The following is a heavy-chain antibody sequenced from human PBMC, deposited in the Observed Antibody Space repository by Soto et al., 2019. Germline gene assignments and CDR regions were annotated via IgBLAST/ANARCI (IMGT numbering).Heavy chain of an antibody. D-gene: IGHD2-2*01. V-gene: IGHV3-66*01. Sequence: EVQLVESGGGLVQPGGSLRLSCAASGFTVSSNYMSWVRQAPGKGLEWIAVIYSGGSTYYADSVKGRFTISRDNSKNTLYLQMNSLRAEDTAVYYCAREKCGSTSCPDAIDLWGHGTMVTVSS. CDR2: IYSGGST. J-gene: IGHJ3*01. CDR1: GFTVSSNY. CDR3: AREKCGSTSCPDAIDL.